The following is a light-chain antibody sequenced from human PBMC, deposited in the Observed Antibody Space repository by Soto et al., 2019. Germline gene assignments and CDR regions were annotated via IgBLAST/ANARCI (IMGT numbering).Light chain of an antibody. J-gene: IGKJ1*01. CDR2: GAS. CDR3: QQYGSSPT. Sequence: IAFTQSPGTLSLSPGERATLSCRASQSVRTNYLAWYQQKPGPAPRLLIYGASSRATGIPDRFSGSGSGTDFALTISRLEPEDFVVYYCQQYGSSPTFGQGTKVDSK. CDR1: QSVRTNY. V-gene: IGKV3-20*01.